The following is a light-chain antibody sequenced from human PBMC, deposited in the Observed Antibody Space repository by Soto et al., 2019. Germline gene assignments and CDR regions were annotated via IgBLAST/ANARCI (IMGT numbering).Light chain of an antibody. CDR1: QGIRND. J-gene: IGKJ1*01. CDR2: AAS. Sequence: DIQMTQSPSTLSSSVGDRVTITCRASQGIRNDLGWYQQKPGKAPKLLIYAASSLQSGVPSRFSGSGSGTEFTLTISSLEPDDFAAYYCQHYSSYSEAFGQGTRVDIK. V-gene: IGKV1-17*01. CDR3: QHYSSYSEA.